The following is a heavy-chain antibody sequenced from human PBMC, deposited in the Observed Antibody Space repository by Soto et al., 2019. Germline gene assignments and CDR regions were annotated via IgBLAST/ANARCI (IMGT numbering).Heavy chain of an antibody. D-gene: IGHD2-15*01. V-gene: IGHV3-48*02. CDR1: GFTFSSYS. CDR2: ISSSSSTI. Sequence: EVQLVESGGGLVQPGGSLRLSCAASGFTFSSYSMNWVRQAPGKGLEWVSYISSSSSTIYYADSVKGRFTISRDNAKNSLYLQMNSLRDDDTAMYYCARDVGCSGGSCYLGWFDPWGQGTLVTVSS. CDR3: ARDVGCSGGSCYLGWFDP. J-gene: IGHJ5*02.